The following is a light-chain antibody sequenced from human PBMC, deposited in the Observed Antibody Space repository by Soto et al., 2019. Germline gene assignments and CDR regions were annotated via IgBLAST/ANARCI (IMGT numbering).Light chain of an antibody. CDR1: QNVRSN. Sequence: EIVMTQSPATLSVSPGERATLSCRASQNVRSNLAWYQQRPGRAPRLLIYDASTRATGVPARFSGSGSGTEFTLTISSLQSEDFALYYCQQYDNWPPVTFGQGTRLEI. CDR3: QQYDNWPPVT. J-gene: IGKJ5*01. CDR2: DAS. V-gene: IGKV3-15*01.